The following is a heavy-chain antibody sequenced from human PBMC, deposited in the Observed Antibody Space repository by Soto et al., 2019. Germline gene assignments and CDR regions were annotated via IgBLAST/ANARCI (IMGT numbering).Heavy chain of an antibody. J-gene: IGHJ6*02. CDR3: AREEARYCTNGVCYSTYYYGMDV. V-gene: IGHV3-30-3*01. CDR2: ISYDGSNK. CDR1: GFTFSSYA. Sequence: QVQLVESGGGVVQPGRSLRLSCAASGFTFSSYAMHWVRQAPGKGLEWVAVISYDGSNKYYADSVKGRFTISRDNSKNTLYLQMNRLRAEDTAVYYCAREEARYCTNGVCYSTYYYGMDVWGQGTTVTVSS. D-gene: IGHD2-8*01.